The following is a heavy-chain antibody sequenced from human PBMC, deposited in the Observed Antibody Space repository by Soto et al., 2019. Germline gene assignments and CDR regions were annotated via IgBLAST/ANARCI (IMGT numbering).Heavy chain of an antibody. J-gene: IGHJ6*02. V-gene: IGHV1-24*01. Sequence: GASVKVSCKVSGYTLIELSMHWVRQAPGKGLEGMGGFDPEDGETIYAQKFQGRVTMTEDTSTDTAYMELSSLRSEDTAVYYCATDSRGSGSYYRSDYYYGMDVWGQGTTVTVSS. CDR1: GYTLIELS. CDR2: FDPEDGET. D-gene: IGHD3-10*01. CDR3: ATDSRGSGSYYRSDYYYGMDV.